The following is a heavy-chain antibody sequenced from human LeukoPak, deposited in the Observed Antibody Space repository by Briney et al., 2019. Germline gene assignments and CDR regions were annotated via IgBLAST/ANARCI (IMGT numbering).Heavy chain of an antibody. CDR1: GFTFSSYG. CDR3: ARTNTEYSSGWYSFDP. D-gene: IGHD6-19*01. CDR2: ISYDGSNK. V-gene: IGHV3-30*03. Sequence: GGSLRLSCAASGFTFSSYGMHWGRQAPGKGLEWVAVISYDGSNKYYADSVKGRFTISRDNAKNSLYLQMNSLRAEDTAVYYCARTNTEYSSGWYSFDPWGQGTLVTVSS. J-gene: IGHJ5*02.